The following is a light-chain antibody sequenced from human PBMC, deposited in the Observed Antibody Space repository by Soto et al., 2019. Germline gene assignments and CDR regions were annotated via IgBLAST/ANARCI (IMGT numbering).Light chain of an antibody. CDR3: GTWDSSQSAVV. J-gene: IGLJ2*01. CDR1: SSNIGNNY. CDR2: DNN. V-gene: IGLV1-51*01. Sequence: QSVLTQPPSVSAAPGQKVTISCSGSSSNIGNNYVSWYQQFPRTAPKLLISDNNNRPSGIPDRFSGSKSGTSASLGITGLQTGDEADYYCGTWDSSQSAVVFGGGTKVTVL.